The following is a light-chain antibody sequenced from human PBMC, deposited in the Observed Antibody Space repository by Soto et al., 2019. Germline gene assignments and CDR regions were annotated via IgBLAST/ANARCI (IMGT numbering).Light chain of an antibody. CDR2: EVT. J-gene: IGLJ2*01. Sequence: QSALTQPASVSGSPGQSITISCTGTSSDVGGYNYVSWYQQHPGKAPKLMIYEVTNRPSGVSNRFSGSKSGNTASLTISGLQAEDEADYYCSSYTISSTVVFGGGTQLTVL. V-gene: IGLV2-14*01. CDR3: SSYTISSTVV. CDR1: SSDVGGYNY.